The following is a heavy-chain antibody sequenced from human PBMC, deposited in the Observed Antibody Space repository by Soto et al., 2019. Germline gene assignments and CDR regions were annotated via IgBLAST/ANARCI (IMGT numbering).Heavy chain of an antibody. Sequence: ETLSLTCAVYGWSLSGYYWSWIRQPPGKGLEWIGEINHSGSTNYNPSLKSRVTISVDTSKNQFSLKLSSVTAADTAVYYCARVGYSSGLGWFDLWGQGTLVTVSS. D-gene: IGHD6-19*01. J-gene: IGHJ5*02. CDR2: INHSGST. V-gene: IGHV4-34*01. CDR3: ARVGYSSGLGWFDL. CDR1: GWSLSGYY.